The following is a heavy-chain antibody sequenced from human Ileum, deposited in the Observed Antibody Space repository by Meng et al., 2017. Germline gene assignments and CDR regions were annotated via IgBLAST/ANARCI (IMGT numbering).Heavy chain of an antibody. Sequence: VQSRLSGPGLVSPSEPRSLICTVSVGSVGTSDYQWGWIRQPPGKGLEWIGYAGTNYNPSLKSRVTISVDTSKRQFSLKLTSVTAADTAVYYCARDHWGSLDYWGQGILVTVSS. CDR1: VGSVGTSDYQ. J-gene: IGHJ4*02. V-gene: IGHV4-61*08. CDR2: AGT. CDR3: ARDHWGSLDY. D-gene: IGHD7-27*01.